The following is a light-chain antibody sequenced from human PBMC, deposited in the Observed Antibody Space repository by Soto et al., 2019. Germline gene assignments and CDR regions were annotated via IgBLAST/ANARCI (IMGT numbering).Light chain of an antibody. J-gene: IGKJ1*01. V-gene: IGKV1-27*01. CDR2: SAS. CDR1: QDISNF. Sequence: DIQMTQSPSSLSASVGDRVTITCRASQDISNFLAWYQQKPGKVPKLLIYSASTLQSGVPSRFSGSRSGTDVTLTISSLQPEDIATYYCQKFNSAPWTFGQGTKVEIK. CDR3: QKFNSAPWT.